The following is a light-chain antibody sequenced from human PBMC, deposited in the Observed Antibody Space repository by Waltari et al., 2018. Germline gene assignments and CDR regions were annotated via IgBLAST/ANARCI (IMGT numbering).Light chain of an antibody. V-gene: IGLV1-44*01. CDR3: AAWDDNLSWV. J-gene: IGLJ3*02. CDR1: SSDIGSNP. CDR2: NNN. Sequence: QSVLTQPPSASGTPGQRVTISCSGSSSDIGSNPVNWYHQLPGTAPKLLIYNNNQRPSGVPDRFSGSKSGTSASLAISGLQSEDEADYYCAAWDDNLSWVFGGGTKLTVL.